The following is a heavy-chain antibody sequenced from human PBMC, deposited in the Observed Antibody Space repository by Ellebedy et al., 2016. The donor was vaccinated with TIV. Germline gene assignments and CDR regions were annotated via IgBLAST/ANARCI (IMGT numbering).Heavy chain of an antibody. J-gene: IGHJ4*02. Sequence: GESLKISCAASGFTFSSYAMHWVRQAPGKGLEWVAVISYDGSNKYYADSVKGRFTISRDNSKNTLYLQMNSLRAEDTAVYYCATTPSDSSAWSDYWGQGTLVTVSS. V-gene: IGHV3-30*04. CDR2: ISYDGSNK. CDR1: GFTFSSYA. CDR3: ATTPSDSSAWSDY. D-gene: IGHD6-19*01.